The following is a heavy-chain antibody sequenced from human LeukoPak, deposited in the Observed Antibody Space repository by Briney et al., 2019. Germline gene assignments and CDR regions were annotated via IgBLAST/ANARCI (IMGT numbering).Heavy chain of an antibody. CDR1: GDSVSSNSAA. V-gene: IGHV6-1*01. CDR3: AGIDSSSRRTHDAFDI. J-gene: IGHJ3*02. CDR2: TYYRSKWYN. D-gene: IGHD3-22*01. Sequence: SQTLSLTCAISGDSVSSNSAAWNWIRQSPARGLEWLGRTYYRSKWYNDYAVSVKSRITINPDTSKNQFSLKLSSVTAADTAVYYCAGIDSSSRRTHDAFDIWGQGTMVTVSS.